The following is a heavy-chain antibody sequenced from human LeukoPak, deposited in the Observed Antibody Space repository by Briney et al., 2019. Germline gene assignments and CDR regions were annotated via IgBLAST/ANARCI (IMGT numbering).Heavy chain of an antibody. D-gene: IGHD3-22*01. CDR1: GFTVSSNY. J-gene: IGHJ4*02. CDR2: IYSGGST. CDR3: ARGPRVTYYSDSTGPFYFDY. Sequence: GSLRLSCAASGFTVSSNYMSWVRQAPGKGLEWVSVIYSGGSTYYADSVKGRFTISRDNSKNTLFLHMDSRRAEDTAIYYCARGPRVTYYSDSTGPFYFDYWGPGTLVTVSS. V-gene: IGHV3-53*01.